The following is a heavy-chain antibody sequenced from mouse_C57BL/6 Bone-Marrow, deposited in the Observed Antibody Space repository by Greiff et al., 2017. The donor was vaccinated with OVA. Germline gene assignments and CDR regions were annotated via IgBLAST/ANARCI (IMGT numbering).Heavy chain of an antibody. CDR2: TWSGGST. J-gene: IGHJ4*01. CDR3: ARSRGNYAMDY. V-gene: IGHV2-4*01. D-gene: IGHD1-1*01. CDR1: GFSLTSYG. Sequence: VQRVESGPGLVQPSQSLSITCTVSGFSLTSYGVHWVRQPPGKGLEWLGVTWSGGSTDYNAAFISRLSISKDNSKSQVFFKMNSLQADDTAIYYCARSRGNYAMDYWGQGTSVTVSS.